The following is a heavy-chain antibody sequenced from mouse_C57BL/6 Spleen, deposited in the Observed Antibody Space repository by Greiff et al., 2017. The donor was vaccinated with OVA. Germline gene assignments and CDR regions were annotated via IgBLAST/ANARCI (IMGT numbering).Heavy chain of an antibody. D-gene: IGHD2-4*01. CDR3: ARDAPIYYDYGYWYFDV. Sequence: EVKLVESGGGLVQSGRSLRLSCATSGFTFSDFYMEWVRQAPGKGLEWIAASRNKANDYTTEYSASVKGRFIVSRDTSQSILYLQMNALRAEDTAIYYCARDAPIYYDYGYWYFDVWGTGTTVTVSS. CDR1: GFTFSDFY. V-gene: IGHV7-1*01. CDR2: SRNKANDYTT. J-gene: IGHJ1*03.